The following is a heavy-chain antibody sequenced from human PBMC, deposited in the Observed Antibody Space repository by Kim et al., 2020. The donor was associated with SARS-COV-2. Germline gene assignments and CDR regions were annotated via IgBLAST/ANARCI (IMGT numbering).Heavy chain of an antibody. D-gene: IGHD3-10*01. V-gene: IGHV3-30*13. CDR3: ARDFISDHYYGSGDGMDV. J-gene: IGHJ6*02. Sequence: RGRFTISRDKSKNSLYLQMNSLRAEDTAVYYCARDFISDHYYGSGDGMDVWGQGTTVTVSS.